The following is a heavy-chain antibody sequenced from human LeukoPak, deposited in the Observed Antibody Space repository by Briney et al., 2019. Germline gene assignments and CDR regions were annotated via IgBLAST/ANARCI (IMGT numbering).Heavy chain of an antibody. Sequence: SETLSLTCAVSGGSISSGGYSWSWIRQPPGKGLEWIGYIYYSGSTNYNPSLKSRVTISVDTSKNQFSLKLSSVTAADTAVYYCARDRRGYSYGGLDPWGQGTLVTVSS. D-gene: IGHD5-18*01. CDR3: ARDRRGYSYGGLDP. CDR1: GGSISSGGYS. CDR2: IYYSGST. V-gene: IGHV4-61*08. J-gene: IGHJ5*02.